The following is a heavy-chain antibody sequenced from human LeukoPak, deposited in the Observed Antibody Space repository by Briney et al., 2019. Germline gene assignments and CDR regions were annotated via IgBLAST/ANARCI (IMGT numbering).Heavy chain of an antibody. D-gene: IGHD3-16*01. CDR2: IYPGDSDT. J-gene: IGHJ5*02. CDR3: ARGMITFGGVTWFDP. Sequence: GESLKISCKGSGYSFTSYWIGWVRQMPGKGLEWMGIIYPGDSDTRYSPSFQGQVTISADKSISTAYLQWSSLKASDIAMYYCARGMITFGGVTWFDPWGQGTLVTVSS. V-gene: IGHV5-51*01. CDR1: GYSFTSYW.